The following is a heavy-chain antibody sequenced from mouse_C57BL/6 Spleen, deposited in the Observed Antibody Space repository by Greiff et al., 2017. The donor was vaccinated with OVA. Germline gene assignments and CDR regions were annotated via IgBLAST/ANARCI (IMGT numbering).Heavy chain of an antibody. CDR2: INYDGSST. Sequence: DVMLVESEGGLVQPGSSMKLSCTASGFTFSDYYMAWVRQVPEKGLEWVANINYDGSSTYYLDSLKSRFIISRDNAKNILYLQMSSLKSEDTATYYCARDTAQALDYWGQGTTLTVPS. V-gene: IGHV5-16*01. CDR1: GFTFSDYY. J-gene: IGHJ2*01. D-gene: IGHD3-2*02. CDR3: ARDTAQALDY.